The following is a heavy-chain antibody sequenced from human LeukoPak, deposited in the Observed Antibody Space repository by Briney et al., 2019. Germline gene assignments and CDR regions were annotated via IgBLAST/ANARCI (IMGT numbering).Heavy chain of an antibody. V-gene: IGHV4-59*01. Sequence: SETLSLTCTVSGGSISSYYWSWIRQPPGKGLEWIGYIYYSGSTNYNPSLKSRVTISVDTSKNQFSLKLSSVTAADTAVYYCARAGQHDFWSGRLGAFDIWGQGTMVTVSS. CDR1: GGSISSYY. CDR3: ARAGQHDFWSGRLGAFDI. D-gene: IGHD3-3*01. J-gene: IGHJ3*02. CDR2: IYYSGST.